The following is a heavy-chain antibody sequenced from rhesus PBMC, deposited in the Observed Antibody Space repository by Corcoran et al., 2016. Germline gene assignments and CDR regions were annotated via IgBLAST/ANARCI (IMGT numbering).Heavy chain of an antibody. J-gene: IGHJ4*01. CDR1: GFGFRAYS. Sequence: EVQLVESGGGLAEPGGFLRLSCAASGFGFRAYSMYWVRQAPGKGLEWVSGLSYTGGGTDYADSVKGRFTISRENAKNTLYLQMDSLRGEDTAVYYCARAGWGSNYWGQGVLVTVSS. CDR3: ARAGWGSNY. V-gene: IGHV3S18*01. D-gene: IGHD7-45*01. CDR2: LSYTGGGT.